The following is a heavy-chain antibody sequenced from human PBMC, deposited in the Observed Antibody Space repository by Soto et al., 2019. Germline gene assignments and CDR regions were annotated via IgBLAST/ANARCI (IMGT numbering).Heavy chain of an antibody. CDR2: IYYSGST. Sequence: PSETLSLTCTVSGGSISSYYWSWIRQPPGKGLEWIGYIYYSGSTNYNPSLKSRVTISVDTSKNQFSLKLSSLRSEDTAMYYCARAGDDCSAANCYVIDYWGQGTLVTVSS. J-gene: IGHJ4*02. D-gene: IGHD2-2*01. CDR1: GGSISSYY. CDR3: ARAGDDCSAANCYVIDY. V-gene: IGHV4-59*01.